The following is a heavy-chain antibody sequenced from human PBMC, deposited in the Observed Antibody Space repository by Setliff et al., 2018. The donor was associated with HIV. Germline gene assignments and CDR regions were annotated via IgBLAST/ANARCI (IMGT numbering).Heavy chain of an antibody. CDR1: GYSISSGYY. CDR3: ARSRITIFGVVTLFDY. CDR2: IYHSGST. J-gene: IGHJ4*02. V-gene: IGHV4-38-2*02. Sequence: SETLSLTCTVSGYSISSGYYWGWIRQPPGKGLEWIGSIYHSGSTYYNPSLKSRVTISVDTSKNQFSLKLSSVTAADTAVYYCARSRITIFGVVTLFDYWGQGTLVTVSS. D-gene: IGHD3-3*01.